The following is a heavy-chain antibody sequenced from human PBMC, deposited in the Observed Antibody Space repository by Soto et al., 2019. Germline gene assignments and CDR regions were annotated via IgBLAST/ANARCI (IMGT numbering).Heavy chain of an antibody. J-gene: IGHJ4*02. Sequence: EVQLVESGGGLVQPGGSLRLSCAASGFTFSSYSMNWVRQAPGKGLEWVSYISSSSSTIYYADSVKGRYTISRDNAKNSLYLQMNSRRAEETAVYYCARGAYYYDSSGLSYWGQGTLVTVSS. D-gene: IGHD3-22*01. V-gene: IGHV3-48*01. CDR2: ISSSSSTI. CDR3: ARGAYYYDSSGLSY. CDR1: GFTFSSYS.